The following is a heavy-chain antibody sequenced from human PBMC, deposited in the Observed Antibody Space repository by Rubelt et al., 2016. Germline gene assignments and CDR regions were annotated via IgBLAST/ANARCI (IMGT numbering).Heavy chain of an antibody. V-gene: IGHV4-59*01. CDR3: ASRGYNCGRSFDY. Sequence: QVQLQESGPGLVKPSETLSLTCTVSGASISSDYWSWIRQPPWKGLEWIGYIYYSGTTNYNPSLKSRVTIPVATSKHQFALKLCFVTAADTAVYYCASRGYNCGRSFDYWGQGTLVTGSS. J-gene: IGHJ4*02. D-gene: IGHD5-18*01. CDR2: IYYSGTT. CDR1: GASISSDY.